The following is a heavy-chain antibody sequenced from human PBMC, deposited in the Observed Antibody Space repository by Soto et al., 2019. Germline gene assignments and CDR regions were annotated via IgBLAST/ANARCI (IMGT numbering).Heavy chain of an antibody. V-gene: IGHV1-69*08. CDR1: ADTFTGYT. CDR3: ARSRGSYYSNFDS. D-gene: IGHD3-10*01. CDR2: VIPILGAS. J-gene: IGHJ4*02. Sequence: QVQLVQSGAEVKKPGSSVKVSCKASADTFTGYTVTWVRQAPGQGLEWVGRVIPILGASNFAQKFPGRVTISADKSTDTAYMVLTGLTSEDTAVYYCARSRGSYYSNFDSWGQGTLVTVSS.